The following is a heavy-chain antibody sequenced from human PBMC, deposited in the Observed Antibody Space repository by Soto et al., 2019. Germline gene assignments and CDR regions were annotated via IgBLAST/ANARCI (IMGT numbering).Heavy chain of an antibody. CDR2: VWFDGGNK. CDR3: ARAPAGDYTLYHYYTMDV. CDR1: GFTFSDHA. J-gene: IGHJ6*02. Sequence: QVQLVASGGGVVQPGTSLRLSCEASGFTFSDHAMHWVRQAPGKGLEWVAVVWFDGGNKFYTDSVKGRFTISRDNSKNTLFLQMNRQRVVDTAVYYCARAPAGDYTLYHYYTMDVWGQGTPVTVSS. V-gene: IGHV3-33*01. D-gene: IGHD4-17*01.